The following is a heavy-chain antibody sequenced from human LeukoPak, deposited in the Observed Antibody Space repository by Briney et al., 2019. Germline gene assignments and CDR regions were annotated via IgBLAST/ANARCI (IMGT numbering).Heavy chain of an antibody. CDR1: GFIISHYA. CDR3: VRSDYGGYYDMFDL. Sequence: GGSLRLSCAASGFIISHYAIHWVRQAPGKGLEWVAVISYDGNHQYYTDSVKGRFTISRDNSNHTVHLQMDSLRGEDTALYYCVRSDYGGYYDMFDLWGQGTLVIVSS. D-gene: IGHD4-23*01. CDR2: ISYDGNHQ. V-gene: IGHV3-30*04. J-gene: IGHJ5*02.